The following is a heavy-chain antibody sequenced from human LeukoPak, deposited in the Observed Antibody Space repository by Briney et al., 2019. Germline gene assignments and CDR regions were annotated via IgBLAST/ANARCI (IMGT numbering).Heavy chain of an antibody. CDR3: ATKDTTSYHYGAFDI. Sequence: SETLSLTCSVYRGSFSAYYWSWVRQPPGKELEWIGEISHSGSTTYNPSLRSRVTMSLDTSRNQLSLRLNSVTAADTAIYYCATKDTTSYHYGAFDIWGQGITITVSP. CDR2: ISHSGST. V-gene: IGHV4-34*01. D-gene: IGHD3-22*01. J-gene: IGHJ3*02. CDR1: RGSFSAYY.